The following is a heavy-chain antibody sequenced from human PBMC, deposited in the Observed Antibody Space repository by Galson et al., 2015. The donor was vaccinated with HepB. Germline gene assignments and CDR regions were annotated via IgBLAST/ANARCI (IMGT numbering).Heavy chain of an antibody. Sequence: SVKVSCKASGYTFTAYGITWVRQAPGQGLEWMGWISAYNGNTNYVQKLQGRVTMTTDTSTSTAYVELRSLRSDDTAVYYCARGVAVAGWYFFDYWGQGTLVTVSS. CDR1: GYTFTAYG. CDR3: ARGVAVAGWYFFDY. J-gene: IGHJ4*02. D-gene: IGHD6-19*01. V-gene: IGHV1-18*01. CDR2: ISAYNGNT.